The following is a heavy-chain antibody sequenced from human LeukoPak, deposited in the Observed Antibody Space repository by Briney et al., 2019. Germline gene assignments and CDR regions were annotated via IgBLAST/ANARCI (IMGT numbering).Heavy chain of an antibody. V-gene: IGHV1-58*02. Sequence: SVKVSCKASGLTFTSSAMQWVRQARGQRLEWIGWIVVGSGNTNYAQKFQERVTITRDMSTSTAYMELSSLRSEDTAVYYCAAAPLTTVINYWGQGTLVTVSS. D-gene: IGHD4-11*01. CDR2: IVVGSGNT. CDR1: GLTFTSSA. CDR3: AAAPLTTVINY. J-gene: IGHJ4*02.